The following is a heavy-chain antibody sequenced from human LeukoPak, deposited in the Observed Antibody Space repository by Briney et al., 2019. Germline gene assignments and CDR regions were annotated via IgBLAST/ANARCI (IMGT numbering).Heavy chain of an antibody. V-gene: IGHV1-2*02. CDR2: INPNSGDT. J-gene: IGHJ4*02. D-gene: IGHD4-17*01. CDR3: ARVVQVHGDYRSYFDN. CDR1: GYTFTGYY. Sequence: ASVKVSCKASGYTFTGYYMHWVRQAPEQGLEWMGWINPNSGDTDSAQKFHDRVTMTRDTSINTAYMLLTRLTSDDTAVYYCARVVQVHGDYRSYFDNWGQGTLVTVSS.